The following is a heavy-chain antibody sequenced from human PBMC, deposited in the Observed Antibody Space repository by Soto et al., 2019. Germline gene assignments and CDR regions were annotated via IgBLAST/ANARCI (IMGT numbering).Heavy chain of an antibody. CDR1: GYSFTRYW. J-gene: IGHJ6*02. CDR3: ATVNAFWSGYYNILGRYYYYGMDV. Sequence: PGESLKIPCKGSGYSFTRYWISWVRQMPGKGLEWVGRIDPSDSYTNYSPSFQGHVTISADKSISTAYLQWSSLKASDTAMYYCATVNAFWSGYYNILGRYYYYGMDVWGQGTTVTVSS. V-gene: IGHV5-10-1*01. D-gene: IGHD3-3*01. CDR2: IDPSDSYT.